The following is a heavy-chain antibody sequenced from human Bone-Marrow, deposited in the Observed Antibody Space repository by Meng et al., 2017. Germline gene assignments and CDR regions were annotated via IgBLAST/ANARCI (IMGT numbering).Heavy chain of an antibody. J-gene: IGHJ4*02. CDR2: IKSNTDGGTA. CDR3: TWDDKAVSDY. V-gene: IGHV3-15*01. Sequence: VDLVGGGGDLVKPGGSLRLSCAAFGFYCGNAWMSWVRQAPGEGLEWVGRIKSNTDGGTAEYAAPVTGRFTISRDDSKSTLYLLMSGLRIDDTGVYYCTWDDKAVSDYWGQGTLVTVSS. CDR1: GFYCGNAW. D-gene: IGHD3-9*01.